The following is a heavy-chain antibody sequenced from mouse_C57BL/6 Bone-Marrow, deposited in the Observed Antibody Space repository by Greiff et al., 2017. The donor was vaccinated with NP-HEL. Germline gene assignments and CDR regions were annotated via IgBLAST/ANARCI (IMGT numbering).Heavy chain of an antibody. J-gene: IGHJ1*03. CDR3: ARQDYGSSYDWYFDV. D-gene: IGHD1-1*01. CDR2: ISGGGGNT. Sequence: EVKLVESGGGLVKPGGSLKLSCAASGFTFSSYTMSSVRQTPEKRLEWVATISGGGGNTYYPDSVKGRFTISRDNAKNTLYLQMSSLRSEDTALYYCARQDYGSSYDWYFDVWGTGTTVTVSS. V-gene: IGHV5-9*01. CDR1: GFTFSSYT.